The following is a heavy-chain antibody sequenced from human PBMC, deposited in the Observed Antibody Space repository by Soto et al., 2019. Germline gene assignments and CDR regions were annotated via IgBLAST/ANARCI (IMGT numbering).Heavy chain of an antibody. CDR3: AREGRYYDSSGYNGMDV. CDR2: IDPSDSYT. J-gene: IGHJ6*02. D-gene: IGHD3-22*01. CDR1: GYSFTSYW. Sequence: PGESLKISCQGSGYSFTSYWISWVRQMPGKGLGWMGRIDPSDSYTNYSPSFQGHVTISADKSISTAYLQWSSLKASDTAMYYCAREGRYYDSSGYNGMDVWGQGTTVTVSS. V-gene: IGHV5-10-1*01.